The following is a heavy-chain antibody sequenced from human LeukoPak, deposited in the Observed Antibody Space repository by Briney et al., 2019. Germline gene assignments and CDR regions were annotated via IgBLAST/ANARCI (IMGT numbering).Heavy chain of an antibody. CDR3: ARDRYYDFWSGSHYFDY. D-gene: IGHD3-3*01. J-gene: IGHJ4*02. CDR2: IKHDGSED. V-gene: IGHV3-7*01. CDR1: GFTFSSYG. Sequence: GGSLRLSCAASGFTFSSYGMHWVRQAPGKGLEWVANIKHDGSEDYYLDSVKGRFTISRDNAKSSMWLQMNSLRDEDTAVYYCARDRYYDFWSGSHYFDYWGQGTLVTVSS.